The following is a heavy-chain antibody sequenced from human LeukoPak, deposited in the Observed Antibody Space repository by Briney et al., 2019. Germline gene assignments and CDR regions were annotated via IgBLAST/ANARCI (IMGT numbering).Heavy chain of an antibody. CDR3: AKETSGRDFDY. J-gene: IGHJ4*02. D-gene: IGHD2-2*01. CDR1: GFTFNDHA. Sequence: PGRSLRLSCAASGFTFNDHAMHWVRQAPGKGLEWVSGISWHSGTIDYADSVKGRFTISRDNAKNSLYLQMNSLRAEDTAFYYCAKETSGRDFDYWGLGTLVAVSS. CDR2: ISWHSGTI. V-gene: IGHV3-9*01.